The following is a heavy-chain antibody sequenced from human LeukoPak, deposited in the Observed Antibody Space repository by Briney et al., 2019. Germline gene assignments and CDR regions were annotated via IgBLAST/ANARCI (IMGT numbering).Heavy chain of an antibody. CDR2: ITGSGGST. J-gene: IGHJ4*02. V-gene: IGHV3-23*01. D-gene: IGHD6-13*01. Sequence: PGGSLRLSCAASGFTFDDYGLSWVRQAPGKGLEWVSGITGSGGSTYYADSVKGRFTISRDNSKNTLYLQMNSLRAEDTAVYYCAKDRIAAAGLLDYWGQGTLVTVSS. CDR1: GFTFDDYG. CDR3: AKDRIAAAGLLDY.